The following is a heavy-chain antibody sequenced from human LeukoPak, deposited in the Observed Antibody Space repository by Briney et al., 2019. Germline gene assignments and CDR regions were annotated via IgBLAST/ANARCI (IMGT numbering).Heavy chain of an antibody. V-gene: IGHV1-69*06. Sequence: ASVKVSCKASGGTFSSYAISWVRQAPGQGLEWMGGIIPIFGTANYAQKFQGRVTITADKSTSTAYMELSSLRSEDTAVYYCAGVLHDYGDYEAYFDYWGQGTLVTVSS. CDR2: IIPIFGTA. CDR3: AGVLHDYGDYEAYFDY. D-gene: IGHD4-17*01. J-gene: IGHJ4*02. CDR1: GGTFSSYA.